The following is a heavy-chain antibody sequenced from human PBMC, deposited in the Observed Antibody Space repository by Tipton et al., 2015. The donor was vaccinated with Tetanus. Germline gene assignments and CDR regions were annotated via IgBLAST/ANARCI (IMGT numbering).Heavy chain of an antibody. CDR3: ARERLGPVTGTRFFYDY. D-gene: IGHD6-19*01. CDR1: RASMNSYY. Sequence: TLSLTCTVSRASMNSYYWTWIRQPAGKGLEWIGRIYPSGSTDYNPSLESRVSMSVDTSKNQCSLTLTYVTAADTALYYCARERLGPVTGTRFFYDYWGQGTRVVVSS. V-gene: IGHV4-4*07. J-gene: IGHJ4*02. CDR2: IYPSGST.